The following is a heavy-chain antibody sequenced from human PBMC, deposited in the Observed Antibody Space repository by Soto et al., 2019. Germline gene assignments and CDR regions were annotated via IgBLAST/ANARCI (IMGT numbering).Heavy chain of an antibody. CDR3: VSQRTTVPTQAYFDY. J-gene: IGHJ4*02. V-gene: IGHV4-39*01. CDR1: GGSVTNSSYY. Sequence: SETLSLTCTVSGGSVTNSSYYWGWIRQSPGKGLEWIGSVYYRGRSYSKSSVKSRVTISVDTSKNRFSLSLNPVTASDTAVYFCVSQRTTVPTQAYFDYWGPGALVTVSS. CDR2: VYYRGRS. D-gene: IGHD4-17*01.